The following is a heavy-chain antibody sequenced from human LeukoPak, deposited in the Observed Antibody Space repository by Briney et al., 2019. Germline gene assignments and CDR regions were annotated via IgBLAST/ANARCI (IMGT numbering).Heavy chain of an antibody. J-gene: IGHJ5*02. CDR1: GFTFSSYG. D-gene: IGHD2-2*01. CDR3: ARDRYCSSTSCENNWFDP. CDR2: IWYDGSNK. Sequence: PGGSLRLSCAASGFTFSSYGMHWVRQAPGKGLEWVAVIWYDGSNKYYADSVKGRFTISRDNSKNTLYLQMNSLRAEDTALYYCARDRYCSSTSCENNWFDPWGQGTLVTVSS. V-gene: IGHV3-33*01.